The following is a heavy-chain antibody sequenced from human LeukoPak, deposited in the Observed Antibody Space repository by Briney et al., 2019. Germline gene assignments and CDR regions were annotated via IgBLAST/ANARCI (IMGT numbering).Heavy chain of an antibody. CDR3: ARHDAAPYYGSGSPPLELDY. V-gene: IGHV4-59*08. D-gene: IGHD3-10*01. J-gene: IGHJ4*02. CDR2: IYYSGST. Sequence: SETLSLTCTVSGGSISSYYWSWIRQPPGKGLEWIGYIYYSGSTNYNPSLKSRVTISVDTSKNQFSLKLSSVTAADTAVYYCARHDAAPYYGSGSPPLELDYWGQGTLVTVSS. CDR1: GGSISSYY.